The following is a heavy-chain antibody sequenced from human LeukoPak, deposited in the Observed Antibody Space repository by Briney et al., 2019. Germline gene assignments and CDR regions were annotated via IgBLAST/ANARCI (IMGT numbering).Heavy chain of an antibody. J-gene: IGHJ4*02. CDR3: AKSGYDFWSEMDY. CDR1: GFTFDDYT. CDR2: ISWDGGST. V-gene: IGHV3-43*01. D-gene: IGHD3-3*01. Sequence: GGSLRLSCAAPGFTFDDYTMHWVRQAPGKGLEWASLISWDGGSTYYADSVKGRFTISRDNSKNSLYLQMNSLRTEDTALYYCAKSGYDFWSEMDYWGQGTLVTVSS.